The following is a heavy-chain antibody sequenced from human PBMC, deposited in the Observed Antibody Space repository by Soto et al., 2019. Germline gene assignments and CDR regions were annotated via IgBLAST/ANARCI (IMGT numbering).Heavy chain of an antibody. CDR2: ISGSGTNI. J-gene: IGHJ6*02. CDR3: TTDTAGTTMVRGAARYYYYGMDV. V-gene: IGHV3-11*01. CDR1: GFSFSDHY. Sequence: PGGSLRLSCSASGFSFSDHYMTWVRQAPGKGLEWISYISGSGTNIYYAESVEGRFTISRHNSKNTLYLEMNSLKTEDTAVYYCTTDTAGTTMVRGAARYYYYGMDVWGQGTTVTVS. D-gene: IGHD3-10*01.